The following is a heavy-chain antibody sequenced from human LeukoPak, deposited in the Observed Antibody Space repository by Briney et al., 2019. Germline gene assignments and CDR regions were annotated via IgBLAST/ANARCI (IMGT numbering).Heavy chain of an antibody. D-gene: IGHD1-26*01. V-gene: IGHV3-48*03. CDR1: GLTFSSYE. CDR2: ISSSGSTI. J-gene: IGHJ4*02. Sequence: PGGSLRLSCAASGLTFSSYEMNWVRQAPGKGLEWVSSISSSGSTIYYADSVKGRFTISRDNAKNSLYLQMNSLRAEDTAVYYCARDLLGWEPYYFDYWGQGTLVTVSS. CDR3: ARDLLGWEPYYFDY.